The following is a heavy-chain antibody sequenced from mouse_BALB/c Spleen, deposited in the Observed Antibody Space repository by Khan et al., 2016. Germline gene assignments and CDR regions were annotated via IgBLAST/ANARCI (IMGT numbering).Heavy chain of an antibody. CDR3: ARPDYGSSRGFAY. J-gene: IGHJ3*01. CDR2: INTYTGEP. V-gene: IGHV9-3-1*01. Sequence: QIQLVQSGPELKKPGETVRISCKASGYTFTNYGMNWVKQAPGKGLKWMGWINTYTGEPTYADDFKGRFAFSLETSASTAYLQINNLKNEDTATTCDARPDYGSSRGFAYWGQGTLVTVSA. D-gene: IGHD1-1*01. CDR1: GYTFTNYG.